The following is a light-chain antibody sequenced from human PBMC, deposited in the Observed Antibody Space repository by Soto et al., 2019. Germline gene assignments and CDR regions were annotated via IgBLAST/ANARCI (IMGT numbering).Light chain of an antibody. CDR1: ISDVGGYNY. CDR2: EVS. V-gene: IGLV2-23*02. Sequence: QSALTQPASVSGSPGQSITISCTGTISDVGGYNYVSWYQQHPGKAPKLMIYEVSNLPSGVSNRFSGSKSGNTASLTISGLQAEDEADYYCCSYAGSSTSYVFGTGTKVTVL. CDR3: CSYAGSSTSYV. J-gene: IGLJ1*01.